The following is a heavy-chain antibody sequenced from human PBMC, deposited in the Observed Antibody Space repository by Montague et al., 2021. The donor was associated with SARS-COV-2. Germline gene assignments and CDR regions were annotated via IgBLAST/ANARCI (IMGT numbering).Heavy chain of an antibody. Sequence: SLRLSCAASGFTFSSYAMHWVRQAPGKGLEWVSYISSSGSTIYYADSVKGRFTISRDNAKNSLYLQMNSLRAEDTAVYYCARDEGLEYGSRDYYGMDVWGQGTTVTVSS. CDR1: GFTFSSYA. CDR3: ARDEGLEYGSRDYYGMDV. V-gene: IGHV3-48*03. J-gene: IGHJ6*02. D-gene: IGHD3-10*01. CDR2: ISSSGSTI.